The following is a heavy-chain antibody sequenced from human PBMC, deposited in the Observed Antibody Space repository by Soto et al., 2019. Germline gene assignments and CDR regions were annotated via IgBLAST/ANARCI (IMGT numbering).Heavy chain of an antibody. V-gene: IGHV3-30-3*01. J-gene: IGHJ4*02. CDR3: ERSATARFGTFDY. CDR1: GVHFRRYV. D-gene: IGHD3-16*01. Sequence: AGSPRLSFTASGVHFRRYVRHWVRTNPVKGLEWVAVISYDGSNKYYADSVKGRFTISRDNSKNTLYLQMNSLRAEDTAVYYCERSATARFGTFDYWGQGHLVYVS. CDR2: ISYDGSNK.